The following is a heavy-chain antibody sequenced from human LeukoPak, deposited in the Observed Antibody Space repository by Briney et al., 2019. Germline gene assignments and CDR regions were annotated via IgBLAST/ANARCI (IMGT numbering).Heavy chain of an antibody. J-gene: IGHJ6*03. CDR3: ARDLALPYYYYYMDV. V-gene: IGHV3-21*01. Sequence: GGSLRLSCAASGFTFSSYSMNWVRQAPGKGLEGVSSISSSSSYIYYADSVKGRFTISRDNAKNSLYLQMNSLRAEDTAVYYCARDLALPYYYYYMDVWGKGTTVTVSS. CDR1: GFTFSSYS. CDR2: ISSSSSYI.